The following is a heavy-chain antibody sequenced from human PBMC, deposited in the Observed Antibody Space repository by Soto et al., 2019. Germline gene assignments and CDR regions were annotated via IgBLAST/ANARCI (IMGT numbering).Heavy chain of an antibody. CDR3: ARDLFSDNWNYLSYYYGMDV. CDR2: IGRRSDI. V-gene: IGHV3-21*01. J-gene: IGHJ6*02. CDR1: GFSFRPYS. D-gene: IGHD1-7*01. Sequence: AGYRRLSCEASGFSFRPYSMHWVRQAPGKGLEWVSSIGRRSDICYADSVKGRFTISRDNAKNSLYLQMNSLRAEDTAVYYCARDLFSDNWNYLSYYYGMDVWGQGTTGTVSS.